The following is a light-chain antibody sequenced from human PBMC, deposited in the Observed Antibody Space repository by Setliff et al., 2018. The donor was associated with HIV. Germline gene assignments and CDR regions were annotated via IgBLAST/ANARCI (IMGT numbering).Light chain of an antibody. CDR2: DVT. Sequence: QSALTQPRSVSGSPGQSVTIPCTGTSSDVGNYNYVPWYQQHPGKAPKLMIYDVTKRPSGVPDRFSGSKSGNTASLTISGLQAEDEADYYCSSYAGSYTSLFVFGTGTKSPS. V-gene: IGLV2-11*01. CDR3: SSYAGSYTSLFV. CDR1: SSDVGNYNY. J-gene: IGLJ1*01.